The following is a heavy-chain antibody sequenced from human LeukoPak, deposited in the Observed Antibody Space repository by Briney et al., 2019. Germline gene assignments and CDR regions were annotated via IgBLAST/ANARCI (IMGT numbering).Heavy chain of an antibody. J-gene: IGHJ5*02. D-gene: IGHD3-16*02. V-gene: IGHV4-39*07. Sequence: SETLSLTCTVSGGSISSNSYYWGWIRQPPGKGLEWTGSIYYSGSTYYNPSLKSRVTISVDTSKNQFSLKLSSVTAADTAVYYCARSVITFGGVIASGWFDPWGQGTLVTVSS. CDR1: GGSISSNSYY. CDR3: ARSVITFGGVIASGWFDP. CDR2: IYYSGST.